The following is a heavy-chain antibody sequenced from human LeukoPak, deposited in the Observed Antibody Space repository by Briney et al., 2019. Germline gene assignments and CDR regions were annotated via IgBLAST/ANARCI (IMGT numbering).Heavy chain of an antibody. CDR1: GFTFSSYA. V-gene: IGHV3-30*04. CDR2: ISYDGSNK. CDR3: AKGSRIVVVVAADY. Sequence: SGRALRLSCAASGFTFSSYAMHWVRQAPGKGLEWVAFISYDGSNKYYADSVKGRFTISRDNSKNTLYLQMNSLRAEDTAVYYCAKGSRIVVVVAADYGGQGTLVTVSS. D-gene: IGHD2-15*01. J-gene: IGHJ4*02.